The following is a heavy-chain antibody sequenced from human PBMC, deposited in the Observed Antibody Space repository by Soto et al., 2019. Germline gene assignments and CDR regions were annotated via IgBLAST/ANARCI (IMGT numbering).Heavy chain of an antibody. V-gene: IGHV4-31*03. J-gene: IGHJ4*02. Sequence: QVQLQESGPGLVKPSQTLSLTCTVSGGSISSGGYYWSWIRQHPGKGLEWIGYIYYSGSTYYNPSPKSRVTTPVDMSKNQFSLKLSSVTAADTAVYYCARVGKARLFDYWGQGTLVTVSS. CDR3: ARVGKARLFDY. CDR2: IYYSGST. CDR1: GGSISSGGYY. D-gene: IGHD6-6*01.